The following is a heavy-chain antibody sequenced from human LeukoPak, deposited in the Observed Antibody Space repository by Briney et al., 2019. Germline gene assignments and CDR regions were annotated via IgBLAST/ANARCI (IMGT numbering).Heavy chain of an antibody. CDR1: GYTFTSYD. J-gene: IGHJ5*02. CDR3: ARGTCSGGSCYSVYQHWCDP. CDR2: MNPNSGNT. V-gene: IGHV1-8*01. D-gene: IGHD2-15*01. Sequence: GASVKVSCKASGYTFTSYDINWVRQATGQGLEWMGWMNPNSGNTGYAQKFQGRVTMTRNTSISTAYMELSSLRSEDTAVYYCARGTCSGGSCYSVYQHWCDPWGQGTLVTVSS.